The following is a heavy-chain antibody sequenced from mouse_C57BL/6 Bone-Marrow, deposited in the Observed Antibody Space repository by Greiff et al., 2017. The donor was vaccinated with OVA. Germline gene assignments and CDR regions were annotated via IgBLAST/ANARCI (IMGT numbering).Heavy chain of an antibody. Sequence: VQLQQSGPELVKPGDSVKISCKASGYSFTGYFMNWVMQSHGKSLEWFGRINPYNGDTFYNQKFKGTATLTVDTSSSTAHMELRSLTSEDSAVYYCARSDYYGSKGYWGKGTTLTVSS. CDR3: ARSDYYGSKGY. CDR1: GYSFTGYF. D-gene: IGHD1-1*01. J-gene: IGHJ2*01. V-gene: IGHV1-20*01. CDR2: INPYNGDT.